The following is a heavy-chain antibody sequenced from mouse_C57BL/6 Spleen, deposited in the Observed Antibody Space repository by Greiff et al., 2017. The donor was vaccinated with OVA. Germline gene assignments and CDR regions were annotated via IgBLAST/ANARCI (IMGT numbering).Heavy chain of an antibody. CDR3: AREGDYGNSGCAY. Sequence: VQLQQSGAELAKPGASVKLSCKASGYTFTSYWMHWVKQRPGQGLEWIGYINPSSGYTKYNQNCKDKATLTADKSSSTAYMQQSSLTYEDAAVYYCAREGDYGNSGCAYWGQGTLVTVSA. CDR1: GYTFTSYW. D-gene: IGHD2-1*01. CDR2: INPSSGYT. V-gene: IGHV1-7*01. J-gene: IGHJ3*01.